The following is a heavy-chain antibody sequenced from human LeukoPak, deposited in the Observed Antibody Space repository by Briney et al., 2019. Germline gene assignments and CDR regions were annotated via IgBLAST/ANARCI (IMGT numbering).Heavy chain of an antibody. Sequence: GGSLRLSCVASGFTFNNYWMSWVRQAPGKGLEWVTNIKQDGSEKYYVDSVEGRFTISRDNAKNSLYLQMNSLRAEDTAVYYRARDDYGGTRYWGQGTLVSVSS. CDR2: IKQDGSEK. J-gene: IGHJ4*02. CDR1: GFTFNNYW. D-gene: IGHD4/OR15-4a*01. V-gene: IGHV3-7*01. CDR3: ARDDYGGTRY.